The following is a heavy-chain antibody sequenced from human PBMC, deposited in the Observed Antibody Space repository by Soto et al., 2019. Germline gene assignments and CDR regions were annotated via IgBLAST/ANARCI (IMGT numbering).Heavy chain of an antibody. CDR2: IYPGDSDT. Sequence: GESLKISCKGSGYSFTSYWIGWVRQVPGKGLEWMGIIYPGDSDTRYSPSFQGQVTISADKSISTAYLQWSSLKASDTAMYYCATRTIFGVVMGAFDIWGQGTMVTVSS. CDR1: GYSFTSYW. V-gene: IGHV5-51*01. D-gene: IGHD3-3*01. J-gene: IGHJ3*02. CDR3: ATRTIFGVVMGAFDI.